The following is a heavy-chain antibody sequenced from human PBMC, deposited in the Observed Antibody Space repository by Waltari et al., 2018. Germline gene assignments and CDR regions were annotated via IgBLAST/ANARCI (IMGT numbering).Heavy chain of an antibody. D-gene: IGHD6-6*01. CDR1: GFTFSSYS. J-gene: IGHJ5*02. V-gene: IGHV3-21*01. CDR3: ARGGSSSSGLWFDP. Sequence: VQLVESGGGLVKPGGSLRLSCAASGFTFSSYSMNWVRQAPGKGLEWVSSISSSSSYIYYADSVKGRFTISRDNAKNSLYLQMNSLRAEDTAVYYCARGGSSSSGLWFDPWGQGTLVTVSS. CDR2: ISSSSSYI.